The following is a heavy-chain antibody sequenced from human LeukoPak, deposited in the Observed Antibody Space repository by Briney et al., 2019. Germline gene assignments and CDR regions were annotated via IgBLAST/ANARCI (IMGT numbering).Heavy chain of an antibody. J-gene: IGHJ4*02. CDR2: IYSGGST. CDR3: ASTYQLLTAATHFDY. Sequence: PGGSLRLSCAASGFTVSSNYTSWVRQAPGKGLEWVSVIYSGGSTYYADSVKGRFTISRDNSKNTLYLQMNSLRAEDTAVYYCASTYQLLTAATHFDYWGQGTLVTVSS. D-gene: IGHD2-2*01. CDR1: GFTVSSNY. V-gene: IGHV3-66*02.